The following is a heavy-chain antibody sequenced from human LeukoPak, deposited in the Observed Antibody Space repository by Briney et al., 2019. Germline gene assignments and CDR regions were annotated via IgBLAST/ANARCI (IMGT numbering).Heavy chain of an antibody. CDR1: GGSITSSSYF. D-gene: IGHD3-22*01. J-gene: IGHJ5*02. CDR2: IYYSGST. Sequence: SETLSLTCTVSGGSITSSSYFWGWIRQPPGKGLEWIGSIYYSGSTYYNPSLKSRVTISVDTSKNQFSLKLSSVTAADTAVYFCATGGFRYDSSGYYPGGTFDPWGQGTLVTVSS. V-gene: IGHV4-39*01. CDR3: ATGGFRYDSSGYYPGGTFDP.